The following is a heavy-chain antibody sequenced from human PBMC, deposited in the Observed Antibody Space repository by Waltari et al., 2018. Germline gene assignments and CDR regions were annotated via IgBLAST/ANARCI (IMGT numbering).Heavy chain of an antibody. J-gene: IGHJ4*02. CDR3: ARARRGVENY. CDR2: INHSGST. D-gene: IGHD3-10*01. CDR1: GGSFSGYY. V-gene: IGHV4-34*01. Sequence: QVQLQQWGAGLLKPSETLSLTCAVYGGSFSGYYWSWIRQPPGKGLEWIGEINHSGSTNYNPSLKSRVTISVDTSKNQFSLKLSSVTAADTAVYYCARARRGVENYWGQGTLVTVSS.